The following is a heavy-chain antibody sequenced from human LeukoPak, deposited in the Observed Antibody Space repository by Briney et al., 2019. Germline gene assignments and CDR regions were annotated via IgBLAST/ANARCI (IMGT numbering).Heavy chain of an antibody. CDR1: GYTFTSYY. J-gene: IGHJ6*03. CDR3: ARDTAMVSGPYYYMDV. D-gene: IGHD5-18*01. CDR2: INPSSGST. Sequence: ASVKVSCKASGYTFTSYYMHWVRQAPGQGLEWMGIINPSSGSTSYAQKFQGRVTMTRDTSTSTVYMELSSLRSEDTAVYYCARDTAMVSGPYYYMDVWGKGTTVTVSS. V-gene: IGHV1-46*01.